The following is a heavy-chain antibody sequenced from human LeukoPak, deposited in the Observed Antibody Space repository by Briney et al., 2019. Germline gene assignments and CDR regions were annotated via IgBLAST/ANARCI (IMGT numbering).Heavy chain of an antibody. D-gene: IGHD6-6*01. CDR3: ARAGIAARSPFDY. CDR1: GYTFTGYY. CDR2: INPNSGGT. Sequence: GASVKVSCKASGYTFTGYYMHWVRQAPGQGLEWMGWINPNSGGTNYAQKFQGRVTMTRDTSISTAYMELYRLKSDDTAVYYCARAGIAARSPFDYWGQGTLVTVSS. V-gene: IGHV1-2*02. J-gene: IGHJ4*02.